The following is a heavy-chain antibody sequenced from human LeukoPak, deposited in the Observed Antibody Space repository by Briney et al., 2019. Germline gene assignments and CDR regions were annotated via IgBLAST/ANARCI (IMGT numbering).Heavy chain of an antibody. V-gene: IGHV4-4*07. CDR2: IYTSGST. J-gene: IGHJ4*02. Sequence: SETLSLNCTVSGGSISSYYWSWIRQPAGKGLEWIGRIYTSGSTNYNPSLKSRVTMSVDTSKNQFSLKLSSVTAADTAVYYCARDSIVGATTVFHYWGQGTLVTVSS. CDR1: GGSISSYY. CDR3: ARDSIVGATTVFHY. D-gene: IGHD1-26*01.